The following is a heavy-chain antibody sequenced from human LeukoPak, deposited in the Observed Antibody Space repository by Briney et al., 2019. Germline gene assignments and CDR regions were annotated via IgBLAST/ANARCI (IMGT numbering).Heavy chain of an antibody. CDR1: GFTFSSYG. CDR2: IWYDGSNK. D-gene: IGHD1-14*01. Sequence: GGSLRLSCAASGFTFSSYGMHWVRQAPGKGLEWVAVIWYDGSNKYYADSVKGRFTISRDNSKNTLYLQMNSLRAEDTAVYNCARGPPLGDMDVWGQGTTVTVSS. V-gene: IGHV3-33*01. J-gene: IGHJ6*02. CDR3: ARGPPLGDMDV.